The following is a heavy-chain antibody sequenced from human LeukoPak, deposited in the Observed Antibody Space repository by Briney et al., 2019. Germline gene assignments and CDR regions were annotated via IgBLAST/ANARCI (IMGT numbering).Heavy chain of an antibody. CDR2: ISYSISAT. CDR1: GFTFSSYD. V-gene: IGHV3-48*01. J-gene: IGHJ4*02. D-gene: IGHD3-10*01. Sequence: GGSLRLSCAASGFTFSSYDMNWVRQAPGKGLEWVSFISYSISATRYADSVKGRFTISRDNAKNSLYLQMSSLRAEDTAVYYCARDNPGDEDFDYWGQGTLVTVSS. CDR3: ARDNPGDEDFDY.